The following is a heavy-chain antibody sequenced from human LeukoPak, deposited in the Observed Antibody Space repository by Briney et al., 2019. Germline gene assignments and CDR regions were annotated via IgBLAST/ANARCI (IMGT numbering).Heavy chain of an antibody. V-gene: IGHV3-7*05. J-gene: IGHJ4*02. CDR2: IKQDGSEK. CDR1: GFSFSSHW. CDR3: ARYYDFWSSIDY. D-gene: IGHD3-3*01. Sequence: GGSLRLSCAASGFSFSSHWMFWVRRAPGGGLEWVANIKQDGSEKYYVDSVKGRFTISRDNAKNSLYLQMNSLRAEDTAIYYCARYYDFWSSIDYWGQGTLVTVSS.